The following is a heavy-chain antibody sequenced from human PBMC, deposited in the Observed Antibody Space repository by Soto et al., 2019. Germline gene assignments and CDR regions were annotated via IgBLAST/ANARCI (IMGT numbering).Heavy chain of an antibody. Sequence: QVQLQESGPGLVKPSQTLSLTCTVSGGSISSGGYYWSWIRQHPGKGLEWIGYIYYSGSTYYNPSLKRRVTIXXDXSXXHFSLTLSSVTAADTAVYYCARGSYGSGRPTWFDPWGQGTLVTVPS. CDR2: IYYSGST. CDR3: ARGSYGSGRPTWFDP. J-gene: IGHJ5*02. CDR1: GGSISSGGYY. D-gene: IGHD3-10*01. V-gene: IGHV4-31*03.